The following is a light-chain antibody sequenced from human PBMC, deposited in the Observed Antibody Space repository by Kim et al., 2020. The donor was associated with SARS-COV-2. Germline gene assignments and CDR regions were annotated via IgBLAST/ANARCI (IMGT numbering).Light chain of an antibody. Sequence: SPGERATLSCRASQSVSSNLAWYQQKPGQAPRLLIYGASTRATGIPARFSGSGSGTEFTLTISSLQSEDFAVYYCQQYNNWPPDTFGQGTKLEI. CDR2: GAS. V-gene: IGKV3-15*01. CDR3: QQYNNWPPDT. CDR1: QSVSSN. J-gene: IGKJ2*01.